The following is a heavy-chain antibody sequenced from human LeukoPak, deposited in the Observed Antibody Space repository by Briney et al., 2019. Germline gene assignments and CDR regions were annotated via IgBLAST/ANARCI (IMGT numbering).Heavy chain of an antibody. J-gene: IGHJ4*02. CDR1: GFTFSSYS. CDR2: ISGSGGST. CDR3: AKEGGYSYGSD. Sequence: GGSLRLSCAASGFTFSSYSMSWVRQAPGKGLEWVSGISGSGGSTYYADSVKGRFTISRDNSKNTLYLQMNSLRAEDTAVYYCAKEGGYSYGSDWGQGTLVTVSS. V-gene: IGHV3-23*01. D-gene: IGHD5-18*01.